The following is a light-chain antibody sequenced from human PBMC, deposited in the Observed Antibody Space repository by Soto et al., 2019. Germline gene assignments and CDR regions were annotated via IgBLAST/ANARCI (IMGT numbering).Light chain of an antibody. Sequence: DMQMTQSPSPLSASVGDRVNITCRASQSISTYLNWYQQKPGRAPRLLIHAASTLQGGVPSRFSGSGSGTDFILTISSLQPEDFTTYYCQQTYIAPLTFGGGTKVEI. CDR3: QQTYIAPLT. J-gene: IGKJ4*01. V-gene: IGKV1-39*01. CDR1: QSISTY. CDR2: AAS.